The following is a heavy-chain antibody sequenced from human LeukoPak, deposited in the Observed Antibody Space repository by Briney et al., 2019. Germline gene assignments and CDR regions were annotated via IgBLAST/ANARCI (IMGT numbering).Heavy chain of an antibody. CDR3: AKSVRYNWNSYLHY. V-gene: IGHV3-23*01. Sequence: GGSLRLSCAASGFTFSDYYMSWIRQAPGKGLEWVSAISGSGGSTYYADSVKGRFTISRDNSKNTLYLQMNSLRAEDTAVYYCAKSVRYNWNSYLHYWGQGTLVTVSS. CDR1: GFTFSDYY. J-gene: IGHJ4*02. CDR2: ISGSGGST. D-gene: IGHD1-7*01.